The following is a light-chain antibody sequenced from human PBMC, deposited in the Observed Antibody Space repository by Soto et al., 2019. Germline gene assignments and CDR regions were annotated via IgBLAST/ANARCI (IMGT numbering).Light chain of an antibody. CDR3: SSYTTIKTVV. Sequence: SYELTQPPSVSVAPGQTARMTCVGDNIARKSVHWYQQRPGQAPVLVLYDDTRRPSGIPERFSGFKSANTAYLTISGVQPEDEADYHCSSYTTIKTVVFGGGTKVTVL. CDR2: DDT. CDR1: NIARKS. J-gene: IGLJ2*01. V-gene: IGLV3-21*02.